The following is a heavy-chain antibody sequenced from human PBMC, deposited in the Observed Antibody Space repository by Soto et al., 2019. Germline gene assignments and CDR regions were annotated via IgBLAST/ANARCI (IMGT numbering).Heavy chain of an antibody. J-gene: IGHJ6*02. V-gene: IGHV3-15*01. CDR3: TTGMYSSSSGVGSGYYYYGMDV. Sequence: LRLPCAASGFTFSNAWMSWVRQAPGKGLEWVGRIKSKTDGGTTDYAAPVKGRFTISRDDSKNTLYLQMNSLKTEDTAVYYCTTGMYSSSSGVGSGYYYYGMDVWGQGTTVTVSS. CDR2: IKSKTDGGTT. CDR1: GFTFSNAW. D-gene: IGHD6-6*01.